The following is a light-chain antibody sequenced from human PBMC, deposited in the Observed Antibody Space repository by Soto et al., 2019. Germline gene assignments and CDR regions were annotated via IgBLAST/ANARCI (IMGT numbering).Light chain of an antibody. V-gene: IGLV2-8*01. CDR2: EVN. J-gene: IGLJ1*01. CDR3: CSYAGSSYV. Sequence: QSVLTQPPSASGSPGQSVTISCTGSRSDVGDYKYVSWYQQYPGRAPKLIIYEVNRRPSGVPDRFSGSKSDNAASLTVSGLQAEDEADYYSCSYAGSSYVFVSGTKVPV. CDR1: RSDVGDYKY.